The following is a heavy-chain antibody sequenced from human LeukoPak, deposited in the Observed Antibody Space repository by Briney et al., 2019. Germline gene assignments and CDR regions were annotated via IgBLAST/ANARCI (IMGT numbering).Heavy chain of an antibody. V-gene: IGHV1-69*13. J-gene: IGHJ4*01. CDR3: ARDLFEWEQQLVNDY. Sequence: SVKVSCKASGGTFSSYAISWVRQAPGQGLEWMGGIIPIFGTANYAQKFQGRVTITADESTSTAYMELSSLRSEDTAVYYCARDLFEWEQQLVNDYWGQEPWSPSPQ. D-gene: IGHD6-13*01. CDR2: IIPIFGTA. CDR1: GGTFSSYA.